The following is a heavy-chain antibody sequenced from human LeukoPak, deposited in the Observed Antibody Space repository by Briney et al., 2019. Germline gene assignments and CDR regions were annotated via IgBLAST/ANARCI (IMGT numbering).Heavy chain of an antibody. CDR3: AKDPGGPNRGRITMIVVAYFDY. Sequence: GRSLRLSCAASGFTFSSYAMHWVRQAPGKGLEWVAVISYDGSNKYYADSVKGRFTISRDNSKNTLYLQMNSLRAEDTAVYYCAKDPGGPNRGRITMIVVAYFDYWGQGTLVTVSS. V-gene: IGHV3-30*04. D-gene: IGHD3-22*01. J-gene: IGHJ4*02. CDR1: GFTFSSYA. CDR2: ISYDGSNK.